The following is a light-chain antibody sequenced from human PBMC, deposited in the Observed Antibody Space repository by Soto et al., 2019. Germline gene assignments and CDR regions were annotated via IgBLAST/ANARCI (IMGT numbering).Light chain of an antibody. Sequence: EIVWTQSPATLSLSPGERATLSCSASQSVSSFLAWYQHKPGQAPRLLISDASNRATGIPARFRGSGSGADFTLDISSLQPEAFAVYYCQPRTNWPINLGQGTRLEIK. CDR1: QSVSSF. J-gene: IGKJ5*01. V-gene: IGKV3-11*01. CDR2: DAS. CDR3: QPRTNWPIN.